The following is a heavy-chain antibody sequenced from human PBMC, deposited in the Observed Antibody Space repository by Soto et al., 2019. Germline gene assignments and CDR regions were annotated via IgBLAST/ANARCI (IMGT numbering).Heavy chain of an antibody. CDR3: ARVQLGDSLDY. D-gene: IGHD4-17*01. V-gene: IGHV3-48*03. CDR1: GFTLSSFE. J-gene: IGHJ4*02. Sequence: EVRLEESGGTLVQPGGSLRLSCVGSGFTLSSFEVTWVRQAPGKGLEWLSYISNSGTTKHYADSVKGRFTVSRDNAKNSVHLQLNSVSAEDTGIYYCARVQLGDSLDYWGQGTLVTVSS. CDR2: ISNSGTTK.